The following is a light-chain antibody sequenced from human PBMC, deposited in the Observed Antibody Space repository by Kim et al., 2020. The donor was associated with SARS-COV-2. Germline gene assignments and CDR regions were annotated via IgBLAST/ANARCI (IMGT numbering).Light chain of an antibody. CDR3: NSRDSSGNHVV. Sequence: SSELTQDPAVSVALGQTVRITCQGDSLRSYYASWYQQKPGQAPVLVIYGKNNRPSGIPDRFSGSSSGNTASLTITGAQAEDEADYYCNSRDSSGNHVVFGGGTKVPS. J-gene: IGLJ2*01. CDR1: SLRSYY. CDR2: GKN. V-gene: IGLV3-19*01.